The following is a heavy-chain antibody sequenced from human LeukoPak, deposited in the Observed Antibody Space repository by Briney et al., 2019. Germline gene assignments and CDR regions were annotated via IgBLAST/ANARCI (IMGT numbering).Heavy chain of an antibody. Sequence: ASVKVSCKASGYTFTSYGISWVRQAPGQGLEWMGWISAYNGNTNYAQKLQGRVTMTTDTSTGTAYMELRSLRSDDTAVYYCARDVEYSSSSVFSDYWGQGTLVTVSS. J-gene: IGHJ4*02. CDR3: ARDVEYSSSSVFSDY. CDR1: GYTFTSYG. V-gene: IGHV1-18*01. D-gene: IGHD6-6*01. CDR2: ISAYNGNT.